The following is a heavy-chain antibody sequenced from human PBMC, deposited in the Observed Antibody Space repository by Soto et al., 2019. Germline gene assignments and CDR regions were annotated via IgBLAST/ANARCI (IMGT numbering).Heavy chain of an antibody. J-gene: IGHJ6*02. V-gene: IGHV1-69*11. CDR3: ARRPQPRYTADTYAVDV. Sequence: QVHLVQSGTEVKKPGSSVKVSCKASGGTFSRSGFSWVRQAPGQGLEWMGMIVPSLDTTNYAQKFQARVTITADEVTSTAYLKLRSLRSEDTAVYYCARRPQPRYTADTYAVDVWGQGTRVISSS. D-gene: IGHD3-16*02. CDR1: GGTFSRSG. CDR2: IVPSLDTT.